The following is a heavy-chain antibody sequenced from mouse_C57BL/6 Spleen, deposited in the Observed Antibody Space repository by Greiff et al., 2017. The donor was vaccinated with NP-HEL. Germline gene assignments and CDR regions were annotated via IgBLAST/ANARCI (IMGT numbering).Heavy chain of an antibody. J-gene: IGHJ3*01. CDR2: IDPSDSYT. CDR1: GYTFTSYW. D-gene: IGHD3-2*02. V-gene: IGHV1-69*01. Sequence: VQLQQPGAELVMPGASVKLSCKASGYTFTSYWMHWVKQRPGQGLEWIGEIDPSDSYTNYNQKFKGKSTLTVDKSSSTAYMQLSSLTSEDSAVYYGARGDSSGQFAYWGQGTLVTVSA. CDR3: ARGDSSGQFAY.